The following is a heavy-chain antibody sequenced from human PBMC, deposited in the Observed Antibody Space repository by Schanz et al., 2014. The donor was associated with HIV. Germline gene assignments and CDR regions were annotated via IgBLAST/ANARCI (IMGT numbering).Heavy chain of an antibody. CDR2: IWYDGSYK. CDR3: AKTSITLGMDV. Sequence: QVQLVESGGGVVQPGRSLRLSCAASGFTFRNYAMHWVRQAPGKGLEWVAVIWYDGSYKYYADSVKGRFTISRDNPKNTLYLQMNSLRAEDTAIYYCAKTSITLGMDVWGQGTTVTVSS. CDR1: GFTFRNYA. D-gene: IGHD1-20*01. V-gene: IGHV3-33*06. J-gene: IGHJ6*02.